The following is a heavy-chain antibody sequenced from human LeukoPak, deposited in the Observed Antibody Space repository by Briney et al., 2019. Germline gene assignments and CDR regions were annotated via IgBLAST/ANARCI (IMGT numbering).Heavy chain of an antibody. Sequence: SETLSLTCAVYGGSFSSYYWSWIRQPPGKGLEWIGYIYYSGSTNYNPSLKSRVTISVDTSKNQFSLKLSSVTVWGPAVYYCAMNWHAYYYGWGRYVIDVWGKGTTVTVSS. CDR1: GGSFSSYY. V-gene: IGHV4-59*12. D-gene: IGHD3-10*01. J-gene: IGHJ6*04. CDR3: AMNWHAYYYGWGRYVIDV. CDR2: IYYSGST.